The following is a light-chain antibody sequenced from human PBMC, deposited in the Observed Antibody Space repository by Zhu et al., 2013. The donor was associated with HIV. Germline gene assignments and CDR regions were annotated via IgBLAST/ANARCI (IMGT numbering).Light chain of an antibody. CDR3: QQYDSSPLT. Sequence: IVLTQSPGTLSLSPGERATLSCTASQSVSSSYLTWYQQRPGQAPRLLIFGASSRASGIPDRFSGSGSGTDFTLTISRLEPEDFAVYYCQQYDSSPLTFGGGTKVEI. V-gene: IGKV3-20*01. CDR1: QSVSSSY. CDR2: GAS. J-gene: IGKJ4*01.